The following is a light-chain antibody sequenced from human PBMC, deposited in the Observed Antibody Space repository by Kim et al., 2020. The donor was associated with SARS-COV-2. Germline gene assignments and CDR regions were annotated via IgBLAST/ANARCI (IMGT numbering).Light chain of an antibody. J-gene: IGKJ2*01. V-gene: IGKV3-11*01. CDR1: QSVSRF. CDR3: QQRTNLLPYT. Sequence: EIVLTQSPATLSLSPGERATLSCRASQSVSRFLAWYQQKPGQAPRLLIYDASDRATGIPARFSGSGSGTEFTLTISSLEPEDFAVYYCQQRTNLLPYTFGQGTKLEI. CDR2: DAS.